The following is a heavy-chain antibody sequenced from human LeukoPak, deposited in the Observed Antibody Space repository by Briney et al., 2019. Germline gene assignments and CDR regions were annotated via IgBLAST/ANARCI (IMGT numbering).Heavy chain of an antibody. D-gene: IGHD3-22*01. CDR1: GFTVSSNY. J-gene: IGHJ6*03. CDR2: ISGTGDST. CDR3: AKGSYYDSSGYHYSYYYMDV. Sequence: GSLRLSCAASGFTVSSNYMSWVRQAPGKGLEWVSAISGTGDSTYYAASVKGRFTVSRDNSKNTLYLQMNNLRAEDTAVYFCAKGSYYDSSGYHYSYYYMDVWGKGTTVTISS. V-gene: IGHV3-23*01.